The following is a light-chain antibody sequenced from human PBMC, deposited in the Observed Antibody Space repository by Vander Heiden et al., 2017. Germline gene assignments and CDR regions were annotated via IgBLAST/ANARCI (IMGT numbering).Light chain of an antibody. CDR1: QSFDNW. CDR2: KAS. CDR3: QQYNSYPYS. Sequence: IPMTQSPSTLSASVADRVTITCRASQSFDNWLAWYQQKPGKAPKLLNYKASRLEGGVPSRFSGSVSGTEFTLTISSLQPDDFATYYCQQYNSYPYSFGQGTKLEIK. V-gene: IGKV1-5*03. J-gene: IGKJ2*01.